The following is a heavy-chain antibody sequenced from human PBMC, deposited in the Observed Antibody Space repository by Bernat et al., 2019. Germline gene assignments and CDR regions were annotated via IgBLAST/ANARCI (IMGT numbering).Heavy chain of an antibody. D-gene: IGHD3-10*01. J-gene: IGHJ4*02. CDR3: ARLRTTMVRGVTDPNFDY. Sequence: QVTLRESGPALVKPTQTLTLTCTFSGFSLSTSGMCVSWIRQPPGKALEWLARIDWDDDKYYSTSLKTRLTISKDTSKNQVVLTMTNMDPVDTATYYCARLRTTMVRGVTDPNFDYWGQGTLVTVSS. V-gene: IGHV2-70*15. CDR1: GFSLSTSGMC. CDR2: IDWDDDK.